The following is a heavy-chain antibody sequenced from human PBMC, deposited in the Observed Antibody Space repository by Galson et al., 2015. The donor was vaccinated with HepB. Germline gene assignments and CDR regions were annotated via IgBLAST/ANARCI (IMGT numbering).Heavy chain of an antibody. CDR3: ATVAWLINPGFDV. V-gene: IGHV3-30-3*02. D-gene: IGHD3-22*01. Sequence: SLRLSCAASGFPFPAYAMHWVRQTPGKGLDWVAKISDDGNKKNYGDSVKGRFTISRDNSKDTLYLQMNSLKPEDTAVYYCATVAWLINPGFDVCGQGTTVFVSA. J-gene: IGHJ3*01. CDR2: ISDDGNKK. CDR1: GFPFPAYA.